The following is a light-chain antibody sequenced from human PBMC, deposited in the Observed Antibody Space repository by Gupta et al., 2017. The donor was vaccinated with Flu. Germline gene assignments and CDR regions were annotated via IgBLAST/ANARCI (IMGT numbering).Light chain of an antibody. CDR1: SSNIGAGYD. Sequence: QSVLTQPPSVSVAPGQRVTISCTGSSSNIGAGYDVHWYQQLPGTAPKLLIYGNSNRPSGVPDRFSGSKSGTSASLAITGLRAEDEADYYGQSYDSSLSGWVFGGGTKLTVL. V-gene: IGLV1-40*01. J-gene: IGLJ3*02. CDR2: GNS. CDR3: QSYDSSLSGWV.